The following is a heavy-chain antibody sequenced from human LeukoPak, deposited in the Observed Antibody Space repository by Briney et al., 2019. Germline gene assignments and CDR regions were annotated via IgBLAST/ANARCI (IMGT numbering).Heavy chain of an antibody. CDR2: IYYSGST. V-gene: IGHV4-39*01. Sequence: SETLSLTCTVSGGSLSSSSYYWGWIRQPPGKGLEWIGSIYYSGSTYYNPSLKSRVTISVDTSKNQFSLKLSSVTAADTAVYYCARLVAAMVYVRGIYYFDYWGQGTLVTVSS. D-gene: IGHD3-10*02. CDR3: ARLVAAMVYVRGIYYFDY. J-gene: IGHJ4*02. CDR1: GGSLSSSSYY.